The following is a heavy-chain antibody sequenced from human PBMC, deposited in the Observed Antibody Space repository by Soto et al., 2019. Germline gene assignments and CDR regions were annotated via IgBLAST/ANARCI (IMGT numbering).Heavy chain of an antibody. J-gene: IGHJ4*02. CDR1: GFTFSSYA. CDR2: ISGSGGST. Sequence: GWSLRLSCAASGFTFSSYAMSWVRQAPGKGLEWVSAISGSGGSTYYADSVKGRFTISRDNSKNTLYLQMNSLRAEDTAVYYCAKGVPSYCSGGSCYSGFDYWGQGTLVTVSS. D-gene: IGHD2-15*01. V-gene: IGHV3-23*01. CDR3: AKGVPSYCSGGSCYSGFDY.